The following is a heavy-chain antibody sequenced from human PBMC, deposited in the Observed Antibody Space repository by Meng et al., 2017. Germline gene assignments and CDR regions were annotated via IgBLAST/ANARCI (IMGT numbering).Heavy chain of an antibody. J-gene: IGHJ4*02. Sequence: EVLLVESGGGLVQPGGSLRLSCAASEFTFSISAMSWVRQAPGKGLEWVSGISGNGGSTFYADSVKGRFTISRDNSKNTLYLQMNSLRVEDTALYYCAKLGSDYWGQGTLVTVSS. D-gene: IGHD7-27*01. CDR1: EFTFSISA. CDR3: AKLGSDY. CDR2: ISGNGGST. V-gene: IGHV3-23*04.